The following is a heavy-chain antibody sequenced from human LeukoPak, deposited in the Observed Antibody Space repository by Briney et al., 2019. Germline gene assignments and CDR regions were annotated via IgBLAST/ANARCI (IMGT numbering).Heavy chain of an antibody. CDR1: GFTVSSSY. D-gene: IGHD3-22*01. V-gene: IGHV3-66*01. J-gene: IGHJ4*02. Sequence: GGSLRLSCAASGFTVSSSYMSWVRQAPGKGLEWVSVINSGGSTYYADSVKDRFTVSRDNSKNTLYLQMNSLRAEDTAVYYCARDLLHTYYDSSGYFRKWGRGTLVTVSS. CDR2: INSGGST. CDR3: ARDLLHTYYDSSGYFRK.